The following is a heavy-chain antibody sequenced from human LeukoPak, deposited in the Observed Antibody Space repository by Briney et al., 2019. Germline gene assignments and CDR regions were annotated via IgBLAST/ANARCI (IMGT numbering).Heavy chain of an antibody. D-gene: IGHD3-22*01. CDR1: GYSFTSYW. V-gene: IGHV5-51*01. CDR3: ARHDSAEYYYDCSGYYFDY. CDR2: IYPGDSDT. Sequence: GESLKISCKGSGYSFTSYWIGWVRQMPGKGLEWMGIIYPGDSDTRYSPSFQGQVTISADKSISTAYLQWSSLKASDTAMYYCARHDSAEYYYDCSGYYFDYWGQGTLVTVSS. J-gene: IGHJ4*02.